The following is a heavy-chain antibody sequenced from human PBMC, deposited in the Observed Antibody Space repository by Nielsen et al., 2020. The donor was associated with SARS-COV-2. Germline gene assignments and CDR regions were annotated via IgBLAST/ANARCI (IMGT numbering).Heavy chain of an antibody. CDR1: GFTVSSNY. CDR2: IYSGGST. D-gene: IGHD2-21*02. V-gene: IGHV3-53*01. Sequence: GESLKISCAASGFTVSSNYMSWVRQAPGKGLEWVSVIYSGGSTYYADSVKGRFTISRDNSKNTLYLQMNSLRAEDTAVYYCARGSPPAYCGGDCYLYWGQGTLVTVSS. CDR3: ARGSPPAYCGGDCYLY. J-gene: IGHJ4*02.